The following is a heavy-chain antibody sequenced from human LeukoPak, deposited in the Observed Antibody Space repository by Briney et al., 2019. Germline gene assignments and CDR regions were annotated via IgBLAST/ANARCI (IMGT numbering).Heavy chain of an antibody. CDR3: ANGVVPAAIYY. CDR2: IYYSGST. CDR1: GGSISSYY. Sequence: PSETLSLTCTVSGGSISSYYWSWIRQLPGTGLEWIGYIYYSGSTNYNPSLKSRVTISVDTSKNQFSLKLSSVTAADTAVYYCANGVVPAAIYYWGQGTLVTVSS. J-gene: IGHJ4*02. D-gene: IGHD2-2*02. V-gene: IGHV4-59*08.